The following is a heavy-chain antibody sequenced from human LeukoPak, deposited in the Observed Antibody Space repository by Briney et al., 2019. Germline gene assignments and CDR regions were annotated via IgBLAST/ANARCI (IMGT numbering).Heavy chain of an antibody. V-gene: IGHV3-30*02. D-gene: IGHD3-16*01. Sequence: GGSLRLSCAASGFSFSNYGFHWVRQAPGKGLDWVSAISYDGKNIHYADSVKGRFTVSRDNSKNTLYMQMNSLRVEDTAVYYCAKFAGKGYFDYWGQGTLVTVSP. CDR2: ISYDGKNI. J-gene: IGHJ4*02. CDR3: AKFAGKGYFDY. CDR1: GFSFSNYG.